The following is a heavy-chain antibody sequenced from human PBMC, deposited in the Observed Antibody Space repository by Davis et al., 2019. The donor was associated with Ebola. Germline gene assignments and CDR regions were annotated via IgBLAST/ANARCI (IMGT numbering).Heavy chain of an antibody. D-gene: IGHD6-19*01. Sequence: GGSLRLSCAASGFTFSSYSMNWVRQAPGKGLEWVSSISGNGFYIYYADSVKGRFTISRDNAKNSLYLQMNSLRAEDTAVYYCAGGKDSSGWYGDDAFDFWGQGIMVTVSS. CDR1: GFTFSSYS. V-gene: IGHV3-21*01. CDR2: ISGNGFYI. CDR3: AGGKDSSGWYGDDAFDF. J-gene: IGHJ3*01.